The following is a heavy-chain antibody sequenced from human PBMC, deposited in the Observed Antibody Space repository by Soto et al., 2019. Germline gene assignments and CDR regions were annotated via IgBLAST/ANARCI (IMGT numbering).Heavy chain of an antibody. CDR2: INAGNGNT. J-gene: IGHJ6*03. CDR3: ARGRATGYHYYYMDV. Sequence: ASVKVSCKASGYTFTSYAMHWVRQAPGQRLEWMGWINAGNGNTKYSQKFQGRVTITRDTSAGTAYMELSSLRSEDTAVYYCARGRATGYHYYYMDVWGKGTTVTVSS. CDR1: GYTFTSYA. V-gene: IGHV1-3*01. D-gene: IGHD4-4*01.